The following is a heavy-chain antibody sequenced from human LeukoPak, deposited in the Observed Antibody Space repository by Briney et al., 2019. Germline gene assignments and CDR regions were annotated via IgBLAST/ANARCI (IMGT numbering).Heavy chain of an antibody. CDR2: IYYSGST. J-gene: IGHJ4*02. CDR3: ARGSRDSSGSYYFDY. Sequence: SETLSLTCTVSGGSISSYYWSWIRQPPGKGLEWIGYIYYSGSTNYNPSLKSRVTISVDTSENQFSLKLSSVTAADTAVYYCARGSRDSSGSYYFDYWGQGTLVTVSS. V-gene: IGHV4-59*01. CDR1: GGSISSYY. D-gene: IGHD3-22*01.